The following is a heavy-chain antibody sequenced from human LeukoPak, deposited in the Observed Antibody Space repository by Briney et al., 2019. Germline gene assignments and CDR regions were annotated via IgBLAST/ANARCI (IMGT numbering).Heavy chain of an antibody. Sequence: GGSLRLSCAASEFTFSSYWMSWVRQAPGKGLEWVANIKQDGSKKSYVDSVKGRFTISRDNAKNSLYLQMNSLRAEDTAIYYCTRVGYIDEGIDYWGQGTLVTVSS. CDR1: EFTFSSYW. J-gene: IGHJ4*02. V-gene: IGHV3-7*04. D-gene: IGHD5-24*01. CDR3: TRVGYIDEGIDY. CDR2: IKQDGSKK.